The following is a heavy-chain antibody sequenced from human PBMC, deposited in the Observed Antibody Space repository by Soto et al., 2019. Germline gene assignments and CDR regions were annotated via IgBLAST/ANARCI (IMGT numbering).Heavy chain of an antibody. Sequence: GGSLRLSCEASGFTFSSHDMSWVRQAPGKWLEWVGRIKSKTDGGTTDYAAPVKGRFTISRDDSKNTLYLQMNSLKTEDTAVYYFTLLWFGELDYYYYGMDVWGQGTTVTVSS. CDR1: GFTFSSHD. CDR2: IKSKTDGGTT. J-gene: IGHJ6*02. D-gene: IGHD3-10*01. V-gene: IGHV3-15*01. CDR3: TLLWFGELDYYYYGMDV.